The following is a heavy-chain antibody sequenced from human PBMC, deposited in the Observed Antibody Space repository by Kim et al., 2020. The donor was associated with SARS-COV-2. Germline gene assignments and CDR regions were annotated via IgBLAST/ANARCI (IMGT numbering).Heavy chain of an antibody. D-gene: IGHD1-26*01. Sequence: RYRPSFQGQVTISADKSISTAYLQWSSLKASDTAMYYCARQEALVGALVWGQGTMVTVSS. V-gene: IGHV5-51*01. CDR3: ARQEALVGALV. J-gene: IGHJ3*01.